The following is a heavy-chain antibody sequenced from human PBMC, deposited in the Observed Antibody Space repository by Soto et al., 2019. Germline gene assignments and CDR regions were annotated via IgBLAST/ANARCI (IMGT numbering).Heavy chain of an antibody. J-gene: IGHJ5*02. CDR2: VSGNSRIT. CDR3: AKGVFGHLDP. CDR1: GFTFRSYT. D-gene: IGHD3-3*01. V-gene: IGHV3-23*01. Sequence: EVQLLESGGGLVQPGGSLRLSCAASGFTFRSYTMSWVRQAPGKGLEWVSLVSGNSRITYYADSVKGRCSISRDNAKNTLHLQMNSLRAEDTAVYYCAKGVFGHLDPWGQGTLVTVSS.